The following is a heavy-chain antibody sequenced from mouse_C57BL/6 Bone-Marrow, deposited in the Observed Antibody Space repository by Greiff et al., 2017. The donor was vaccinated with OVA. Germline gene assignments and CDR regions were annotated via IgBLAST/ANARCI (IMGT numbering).Heavy chain of an antibody. CDR2: IRNKANGYTT. J-gene: IGHJ3*01. Sequence: EVKVVESGGGLVQPGGSLSLSCAASGFTFTDYYMSWVRQPPGKALEWLGFIRNKANGYTTEYSASVKGRFTISRDNSQSILYLQMNALRAEDSATYYCARYDYDVRFFAYWGQGTLVTVSA. D-gene: IGHD2-4*01. CDR1: GFTFTDYY. CDR3: ARYDYDVRFFAY. V-gene: IGHV7-3*01.